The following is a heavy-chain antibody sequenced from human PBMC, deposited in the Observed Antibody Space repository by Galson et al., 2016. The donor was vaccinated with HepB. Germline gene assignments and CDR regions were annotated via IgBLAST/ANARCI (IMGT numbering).Heavy chain of an antibody. CDR3: AKDYSGSYPIYYFDY. CDR1: GFSFSNYG. J-gene: IGHJ4*02. Sequence: SLRLSCAASGFSFSNYGMHWVRQAPGKGLEWVAVIWYDGSNKYYADFVKGRLTISRDNSKNTLYLQMNSLRAEDTAVYFCAKDYSGSYPIYYFDYWGQGTLVTVSS. CDR2: IWYDGSNK. D-gene: IGHD1-26*01. V-gene: IGHV3-33*06.